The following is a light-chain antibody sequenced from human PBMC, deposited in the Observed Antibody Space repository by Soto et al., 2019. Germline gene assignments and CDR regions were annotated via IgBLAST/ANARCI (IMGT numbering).Light chain of an antibody. CDR3: QSRTPWLT. Sequence: DIQLAQSPSSLSASLGDKVTITCRASQSIRSYFNWVQQKPGKAPKLLIYDASSLQTGVPSRFSGSGFGTDFTLTISGLDPDDFAVYYCQSRTPWLTFGGGTKVDI. V-gene: IGKV1-39*01. CDR1: QSIRSY. J-gene: IGKJ4*01. CDR2: DAS.